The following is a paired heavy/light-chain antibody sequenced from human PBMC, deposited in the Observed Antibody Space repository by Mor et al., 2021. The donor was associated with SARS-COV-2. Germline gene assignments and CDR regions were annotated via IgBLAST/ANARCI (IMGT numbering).Heavy chain of an antibody. CDR2: IIPIFGTA. J-gene: IGHJ4*02. CDR3: ATCDSSGYYYKVGYYFDY. CDR1: GGTFSSYA. Sequence: QVQLVQSGAEVKKPGSSVKVSCKASGGTFSSYAISWVRQAPGQGLEWMGGIIPIFGTANYAQKFQGRVTITADESTSTAYMELSSLRSEDTAVYYCATCDSSGYYYKVGYYFDYWGQGTLVTVSS. V-gene: IGHV1-69*01. D-gene: IGHD3-22*01.
Light chain of an antibody. Sequence: DIQMTQSPSSLSASVGDRVTITCRASQGISNYLAWYQQKPGKVPKLLIYAASTLQSGVPSRFSGSGSGTDFTLTISSLQPEDVATYYCQKYNSAPHPLTFGGGTKVEIK. CDR2: AAS. CDR3: QKYNSAPHPLT. CDR1: QGISNY. V-gene: IGKV1-27*01. J-gene: IGKJ4*01.